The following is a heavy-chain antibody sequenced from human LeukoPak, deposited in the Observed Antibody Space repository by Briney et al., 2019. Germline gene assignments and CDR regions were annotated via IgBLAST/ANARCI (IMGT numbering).Heavy chain of an antibody. V-gene: IGHV4-34*01. J-gene: IGHJ4*02. CDR1: GGSFSGYY. CDR2: INHSGST. CDR3: ATAGDYFDY. Sequence: SETLSLTCAVYGGSFSGYYWSWIRQPPGNGLEWIGEINHSGSTNYNPSLKSRVTISVDTSKNQFSLKLSSVTAADTAVYYCATAGDYFDYWGQGTLVTVSS.